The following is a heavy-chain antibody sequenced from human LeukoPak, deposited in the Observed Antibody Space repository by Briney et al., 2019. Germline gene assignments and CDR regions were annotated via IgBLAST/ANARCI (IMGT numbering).Heavy chain of an antibody. J-gene: IGHJ2*01. D-gene: IGHD2-2*02. CDR2: INHSGST. CDR3: ARVVEPAAIPHSWYFDL. CDR1: GGSFSGYY. Sequence: SETLSLTCAVYGGSFSGYYWSWIRQPPGKGLEWIGEINHSGSTNYNPSLKSRVTISVDTSKNQFSLKLSSVTAADTAVYYCARVVEPAAIPHSWYFDLWGRGTLVTVSS. V-gene: IGHV4-34*01.